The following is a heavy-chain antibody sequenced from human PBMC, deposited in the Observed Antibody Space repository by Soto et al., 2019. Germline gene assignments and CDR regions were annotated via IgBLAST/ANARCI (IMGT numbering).Heavy chain of an antibody. V-gene: IGHV1-8*01. J-gene: IGHJ4*02. Sequence: QVQLVQSGAAMKKPGASVKVSCKASGYTFTSYDINWVRQATGQGLEWMGWINPNTGYTDYAQKCQGRGTMAGNTSITAAYMELSRLRSEDTAVYYCVRGRVMITFGVVIVIDYWGQGSPVTVSS. CDR3: VRGRVMITFGVVIVIDY. CDR1: GYTFTSYD. CDR2: INPNTGYT. D-gene: IGHD3-16*02.